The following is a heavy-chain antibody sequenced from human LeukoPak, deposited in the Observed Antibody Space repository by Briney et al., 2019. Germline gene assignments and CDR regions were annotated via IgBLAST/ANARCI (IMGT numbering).Heavy chain of an antibody. Sequence: GGSLRLSCAASGFTFSSYSMNWVRQAPGKGLEWVSYISSSSSTIYYADSVKGRFTIFRDNAKNSLYLQMNSLRAEDTAVYYCARDPTTYYYDSSGHFDYWGQGTLVTVSS. CDR2: ISSSSSTI. CDR3: ARDPTTYYYDSSGHFDY. J-gene: IGHJ4*02. CDR1: GFTFSSYS. D-gene: IGHD3-22*01. V-gene: IGHV3-48*01.